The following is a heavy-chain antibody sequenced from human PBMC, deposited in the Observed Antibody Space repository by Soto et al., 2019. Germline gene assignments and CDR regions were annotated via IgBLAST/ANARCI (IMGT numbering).Heavy chain of an antibody. CDR1: GFTFSDYY. V-gene: IGHV3-11*06. D-gene: IGHD5-18*01. J-gene: IGHJ3*02. CDR3: ARERYSEDAFDI. Sequence: GGFLRVSCAASGFTFSDYYMRWIRQAPGKGLEWVSYISSSSSYTNYADSVKGRFTISRDNAKNSLYLQMNSLRAEDTAVYYCARERYSEDAFDIWGQGTMVTLSS. CDR2: ISSSSSYT.